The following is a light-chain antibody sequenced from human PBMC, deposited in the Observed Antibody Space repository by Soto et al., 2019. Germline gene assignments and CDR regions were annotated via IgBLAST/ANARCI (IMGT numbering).Light chain of an antibody. CDR1: NIESKS. Sequence: SYELTQPPSVSVAPGKTANITCGGNNIESKSVHWYQQKPGQAPVLVISYDTDRPSGIPERYSGSNSGNTATLTISRVEAGDEADYYCQVWDSSSDPVVFGGGTKLTVL. CDR3: QVWDSSSDPVV. J-gene: IGLJ2*01. CDR2: YDT. V-gene: IGLV3-21*04.